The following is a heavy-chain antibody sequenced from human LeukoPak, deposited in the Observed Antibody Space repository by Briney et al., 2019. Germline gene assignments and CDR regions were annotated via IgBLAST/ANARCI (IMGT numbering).Heavy chain of an antibody. CDR2: ITLSGTSI. Sequence: PGGSLRLSCAASGFTFSSYNMNWVRQAPGKGLEWVSYITLSGTSIYYADSVKGRFTISRDNAKNSLYLQMNTLRAEDTAVYYCARDGDTVLTRGYYYYMDVWGKGTTVTVSS. CDR1: GFTFSSYN. V-gene: IGHV3-48*01. J-gene: IGHJ6*03. CDR3: ARDGDTVLTRGYYYYMDV. D-gene: IGHD4-23*01.